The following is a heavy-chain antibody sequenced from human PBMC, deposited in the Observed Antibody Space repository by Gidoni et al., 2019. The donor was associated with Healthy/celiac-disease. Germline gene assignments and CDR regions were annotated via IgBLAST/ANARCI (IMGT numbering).Heavy chain of an antibody. Sequence: EVQLVQSGAEVKKPGESLKISCKGSGYSFTSYWTGRVRQMPGKGLEWMGIIYPGDSDTRYIPSFQGQVTISADKSISTAYLQWSSLKASDTAMYYCARQLYYDILTGYYVEFDYWGQGTLVTVSS. CDR2: IYPGDSDT. CDR1: GYSFTSYW. V-gene: IGHV5-51*01. J-gene: IGHJ4*02. CDR3: ARQLYYDILTGYYVEFDY. D-gene: IGHD3-9*01.